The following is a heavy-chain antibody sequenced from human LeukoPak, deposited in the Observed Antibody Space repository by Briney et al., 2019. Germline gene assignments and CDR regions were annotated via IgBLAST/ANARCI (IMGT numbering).Heavy chain of an antibody. CDR1: GFTFSSYA. Sequence: GGSLRLSCAASGFTFSSYAMSWVRQAPGKGLEWVSAISGSGGSTYYADSVKGRFTISRDNSKNTLYLQMNSLRAEDTAVYYCAKDGASSSWYGSDYWGQGTLVPVSS. CDR2: ISGSGGST. CDR3: AKDGASSSWYGSDY. J-gene: IGHJ4*02. D-gene: IGHD6-13*01. V-gene: IGHV3-23*01.